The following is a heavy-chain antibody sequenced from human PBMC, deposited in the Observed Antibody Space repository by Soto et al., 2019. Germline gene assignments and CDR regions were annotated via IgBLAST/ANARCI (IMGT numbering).Heavy chain of an antibody. J-gene: IGHJ5*02. V-gene: IGHV1-18*01. Sequence: QVQLVQSGAEVKKPGASVKVSCKASGYTFTSYGISWVRQAPGQGLEWMGRIITYNGNTNYAQKRQGRFTMTTDTSTSTAYMELRSLRSDDTAVYYCARDRGYNWNYGWFDPWGQGTLVTVSS. CDR1: GYTFTSYG. D-gene: IGHD1-7*01. CDR2: IITYNGNT. CDR3: ARDRGYNWNYGWFDP.